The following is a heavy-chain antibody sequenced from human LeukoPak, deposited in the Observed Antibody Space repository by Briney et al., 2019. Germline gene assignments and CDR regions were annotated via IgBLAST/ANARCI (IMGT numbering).Heavy chain of an antibody. D-gene: IGHD3-3*01. CDR3: ARGLYDFWSGRSTYFDY. CDR2: IYNKGTS. J-gene: IGHJ4*02. CDR1: GGSITNHY. V-gene: IGHV4-59*11. Sequence: SSETLSLTCTVSGGSITNHYWTWIRQPPGKGLEWIGHIYNKGTSEYNPSLESRVTISVDTSRNQFSLKLSSVTAADTAVYYCARGLYDFWSGRSTYFDYWGQGTLVTVSS.